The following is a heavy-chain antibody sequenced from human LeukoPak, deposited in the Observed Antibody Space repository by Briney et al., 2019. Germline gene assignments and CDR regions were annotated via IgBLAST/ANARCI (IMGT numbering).Heavy chain of an antibody. CDR1: GFTFSDYY. CDR3: ARPLYPSVRGVVHY. Sequence: GGSLRLSCAASGFTFSDYYMSWIRQAPGKGPEWVSYISSSGSTIYYADSVKGRFTISRDNAKNSLYLQMNSLRAEDTAVYYCARPLYPSVRGVVHYWGQGTLVTVSS. CDR2: ISSSGSTI. D-gene: IGHD3-10*01. V-gene: IGHV3-11*01. J-gene: IGHJ4*02.